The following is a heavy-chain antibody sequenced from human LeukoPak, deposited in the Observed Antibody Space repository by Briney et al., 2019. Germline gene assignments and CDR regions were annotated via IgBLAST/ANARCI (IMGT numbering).Heavy chain of an antibody. V-gene: IGHV4-59*08. D-gene: IGHD3-10*01. CDR2: IYYSGST. CDR3: ARTYGSGTPFAPLFDY. CDR1: GGSISSYY. Sequence: SSETLSLTCTVSGGSISSYYWSWIRQPPGKGLEWIGYIYYSGSTNYNPSLKSRVTISVDTSKNQFSLKLSSVTAADTAVYYCARTYGSGTPFAPLFDYWGQGTLVTVSS. J-gene: IGHJ4*02.